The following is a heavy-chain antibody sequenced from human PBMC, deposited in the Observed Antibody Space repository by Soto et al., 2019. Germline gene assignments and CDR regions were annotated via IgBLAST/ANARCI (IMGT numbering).Heavy chain of an antibody. Sequence: QVQLVQSGAEEKKPGASVKVSCKASGYTFTSYAMRWVRQAPGQRLEWMGWINGGNGNTKYSQKLQGRVTITRDTSASTAYMELSSLRSEDTAVYYCARSIVVLTALDYWGQGTLVTVSS. CDR1: GYTFTSYA. J-gene: IGHJ4*02. D-gene: IGHD2-21*02. V-gene: IGHV1-3*05. CDR3: ARSIVVLTALDY. CDR2: INGGNGNT.